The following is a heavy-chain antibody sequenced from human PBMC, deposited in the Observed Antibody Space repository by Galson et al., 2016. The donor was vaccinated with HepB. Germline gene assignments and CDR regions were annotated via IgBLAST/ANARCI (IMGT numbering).Heavy chain of an antibody. CDR3: ARASYYDSSGHDAFDI. D-gene: IGHD3-22*01. J-gene: IGHJ3*02. V-gene: IGHV1-3*01. Sequence: SVKVSCKASGYTFTNYAMHWVRQAPGQRLEWMGWINAGNGNTKYSQKFQGRVTITRDTSASTAYMELSSPRSEDTAVYYCARASYYDSSGHDAFDIWGQGTMVTVSS. CDR2: INAGNGNT. CDR1: GYTFTNYA.